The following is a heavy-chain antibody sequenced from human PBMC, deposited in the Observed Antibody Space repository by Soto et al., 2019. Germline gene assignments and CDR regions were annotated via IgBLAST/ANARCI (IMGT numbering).Heavy chain of an antibody. CDR3: ARSSGSYGTFDY. D-gene: IGHD1-26*01. CDR2: ISYDGSNK. J-gene: IGHJ4*02. Sequence: GSLRLSCAASGFTFSSYGMHWVRQAPGKGLEWVAVISYDGSNKYYADSVKGRFTISRDNSKNTLYLQMNSLRAEDTAVYYCARSSGSYGTFDYWGQGTLVTVSS. V-gene: IGHV3-30*03. CDR1: GFTFSSYG.